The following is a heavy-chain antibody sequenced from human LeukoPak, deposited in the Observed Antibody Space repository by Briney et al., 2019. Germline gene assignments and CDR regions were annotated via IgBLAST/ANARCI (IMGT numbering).Heavy chain of an antibody. CDR1: GGSISSYY. D-gene: IGHD1-26*01. CDR3: ARRVRGAHVDY. CDR2: IHYSGST. J-gene: IGHJ4*02. V-gene: IGHV4-59*12. Sequence: SETLSLTCTVSGGSISSYYWSWIRQPPGKGLEWIGYIHYSGSTNYNPSLKSRVTISVDTSKNQFSLKLSSVTAADTAVYYCARRVRGAHVDYWGQGTLVTVSS.